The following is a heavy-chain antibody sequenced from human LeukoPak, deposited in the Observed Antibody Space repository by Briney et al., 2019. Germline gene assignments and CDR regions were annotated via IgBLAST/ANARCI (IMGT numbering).Heavy chain of an antibody. J-gene: IGHJ4*02. CDR1: GFTFSSYA. V-gene: IGHV3-23*01. D-gene: IGHD3-22*01. CDR2: ISGSGGST. CDR3: AKGRDSSGYQLGYY. Sequence: GGSLRLSCAASGFTFSSYAMSWVRQAPGKGLEWVSAISGSGGSTYYADSVKGRFTISRDNSKNTLYLQMNRLRAEDTAVYYCAKGRDSSGYQLGYYWGQGTLVTVSS.